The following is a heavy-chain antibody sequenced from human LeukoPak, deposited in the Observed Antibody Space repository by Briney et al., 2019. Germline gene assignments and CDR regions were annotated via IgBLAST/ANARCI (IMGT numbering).Heavy chain of an antibody. CDR3: ARLLRYFDWAYGMDV. CDR2: IIPIFGTA. Sequence: GAAVTVSCKASGGTFSSYAISWVRQARGQGVEGMGGIIPIFGTANYAQKFQGRVTITADESTSTAYMELSSLRSEDTAVYYCARLLRYFDWAYGMDVCGKGTTVTVSS. CDR1: GGTFSSYA. V-gene: IGHV1-69*13. J-gene: IGHJ6*04. D-gene: IGHD3-9*01.